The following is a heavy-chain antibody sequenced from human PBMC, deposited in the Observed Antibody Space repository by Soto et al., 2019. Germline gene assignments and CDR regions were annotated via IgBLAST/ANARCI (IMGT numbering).Heavy chain of an antibody. CDR3: AKDRVVDYYYYGMDV. D-gene: IGHD2-2*01. V-gene: IGHV3-30*18. CDR1: GFTFSSYG. J-gene: IGHJ6*02. CDR2: ISYDGSNK. Sequence: QVQLVESGGGVVQPGRSLRLSCAASGFTFSSYGMHWVRQAPGKGLEWVAVISYDGSNKYYADSVKGRFTISRDNSKNTLYLQMNSLRAEDRAVYYCAKDRVVDYYYYGMDVWGQGTTVTVSS.